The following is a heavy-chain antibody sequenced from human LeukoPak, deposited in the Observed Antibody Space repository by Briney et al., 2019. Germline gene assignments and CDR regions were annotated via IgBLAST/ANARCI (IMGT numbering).Heavy chain of an antibody. Sequence: GGSLRLSCAGSGFTSSTSALSWVRQAPGKGLEWVSTISGGAGTTYYADSVKGRFTISRDNSKNTLYLQMNSLRAEDTAVYYCAKTGGTSGYDLGLAWGQGTLVTVSS. D-gene: IGHD5-12*01. CDR1: GFTSSTSA. CDR2: ISGGAGTT. CDR3: AKTGGTSGYDLGLA. V-gene: IGHV3-23*01. J-gene: IGHJ4*02.